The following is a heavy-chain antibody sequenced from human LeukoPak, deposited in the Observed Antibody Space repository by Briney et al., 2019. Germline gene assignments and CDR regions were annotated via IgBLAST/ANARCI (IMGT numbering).Heavy chain of an antibody. V-gene: IGHV4-34*01. Sequence: SETLSLTCTVSGGSISSYYWSWIRQPPGKGLEWIGEINHSGSTNYNPSLKSRVTISVDTSKNQFSLKLSSVTAADTAVYYCARRSWLRPYWYFDLWGRGTLVTVSS. CDR2: INHSGST. CDR1: GGSISSYY. D-gene: IGHD5-12*01. CDR3: ARRSWLRPYWYFDL. J-gene: IGHJ2*01.